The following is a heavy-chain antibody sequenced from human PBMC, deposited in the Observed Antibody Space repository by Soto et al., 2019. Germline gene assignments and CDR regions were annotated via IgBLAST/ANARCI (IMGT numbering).Heavy chain of an antibody. CDR1: GFTFTRCS. J-gene: IGHJ4*02. CDR2: ISSTTNYI. CDR3: ARESEDLTSNFDY. Sequence: GGSLRLSCAASGFTFTRCSMNWVRQAPGKGLEWVSSISSTTNYIYYGDSMKGRFTISRDNAKNSLYLEVNSLRAEDTAVYYCARESEDLTSNFDYWGQGTLVTVPS. V-gene: IGHV3-21*06.